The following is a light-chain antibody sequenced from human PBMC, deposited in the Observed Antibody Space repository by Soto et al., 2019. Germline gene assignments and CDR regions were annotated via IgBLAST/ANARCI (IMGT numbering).Light chain of an antibody. CDR2: DAS. CDR3: QQRGNWPVT. J-gene: IGKJ1*01. CDR1: QSVGSY. V-gene: IGKV3-11*01. Sequence: EIVLTQSPATLSLSPGERATLSCRASQSVGSYFAWYQQKPGQAPRLLIYDASNRATGIPARFSGSGSGTGITITISSLVHEDFAVYYCQQRGNWPVTFGQGTRVDIK.